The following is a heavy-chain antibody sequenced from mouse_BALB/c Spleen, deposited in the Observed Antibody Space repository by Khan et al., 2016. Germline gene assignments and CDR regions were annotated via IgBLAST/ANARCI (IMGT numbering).Heavy chain of an antibody. CDR2: IWSGGST. V-gene: IGHV2-2*02. CDR1: GFSLTTYG. J-gene: IGHJ2*01. CDR3: ARTYDYDGGFDY. D-gene: IGHD2-4*01. Sequence: QVQLQQSGPGLVQPSQSLSITCTVSGFSLTTYGVHWVRQSPGKALEWLGVIWSGGSTDYNAAFISRLSISRDTSKSQVFFKVSGLLAKDTAIYXCARTYDYDGGFDYWGQGTTLTVSS.